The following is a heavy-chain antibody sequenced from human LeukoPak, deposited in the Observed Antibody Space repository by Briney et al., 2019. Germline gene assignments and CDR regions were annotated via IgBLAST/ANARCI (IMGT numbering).Heavy chain of an antibody. V-gene: IGHV1-2*06. Sequence: GASVKVSCKASGYTFTSYDINWVRQATGQGLEWMGRINPNSGGTNYAQKFQGRVTMTRDTSISTAYMELSRLRSDDTAVYYCARDGMGGSWFGELLNYDYGMDVWGQGTTVTVSS. CDR3: ARDGMGGSWFGELLNYDYGMDV. CDR1: GYTFTSYD. J-gene: IGHJ6*02. D-gene: IGHD3-10*01. CDR2: INPNSGGT.